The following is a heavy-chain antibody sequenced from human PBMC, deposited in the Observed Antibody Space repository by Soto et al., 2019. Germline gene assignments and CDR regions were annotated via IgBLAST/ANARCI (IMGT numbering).Heavy chain of an antibody. J-gene: IGHJ4*02. D-gene: IGHD5-18*01. CDR3: ARDFNFGAVDTAMASDY. V-gene: IGHV1-18*01. CDR1: GYTFTSYG. Sequence: ASVKVSCKASGYTFTSYGISWVRQAPGQGLEWMGWISAYNGNTNYAQKLQGRVTMTTDTSTSTAYMELRSLRSDDTAVYYCARDFNFGAVDTAMASDYWGQGTLVTVS. CDR2: ISAYNGNT.